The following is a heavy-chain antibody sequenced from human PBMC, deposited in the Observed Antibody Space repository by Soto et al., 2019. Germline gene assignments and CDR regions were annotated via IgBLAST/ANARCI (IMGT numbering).Heavy chain of an antibody. CDR1: GFTFSSYG. CDR3: ARETPLRDAFDI. CDR2: IWYDGSNK. Sequence: PGGSLRLSCAASGFTFSSYGMHWVRQAPGKGLEWVAVIWYDGSNKYYAESVKGRFTISRDNSKNTLYLQMNSLRAEDTAVYYCARETPLRDAFDIWGQGTMVTVSS. V-gene: IGHV3-33*01. D-gene: IGHD4-17*01. J-gene: IGHJ3*02.